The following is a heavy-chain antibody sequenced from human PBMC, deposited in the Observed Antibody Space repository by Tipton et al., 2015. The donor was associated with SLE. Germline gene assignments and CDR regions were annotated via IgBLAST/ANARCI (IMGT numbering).Heavy chain of an antibody. CDR3: ARSAYDSLEP. CDR2: VDSGGST. J-gene: IGHJ5*02. Sequence: TLSLTCTVSGGSISSDFWSWIRQPPGKGLEWIGSVDSGGSTYSNPSLRTRVSIFIDTSKKQVFLKLSSVTAADTAVYFCARSAYDSLEPWGQGTLVTVSS. CDR1: GGSISSDF. D-gene: IGHD5-12*01. V-gene: IGHV4-4*08.